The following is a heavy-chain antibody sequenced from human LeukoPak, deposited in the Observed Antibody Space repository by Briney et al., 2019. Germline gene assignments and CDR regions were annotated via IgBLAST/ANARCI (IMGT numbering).Heavy chain of an antibody. D-gene: IGHD3-10*01. CDR3: ARDSYYGSGSYDY. J-gene: IGHJ4*02. V-gene: IGHV4-31*03. CDR2: IYYSGST. CDR1: GGSISSGGYY. Sequence: PSGTLSLTCTVSGGSISSGGYYWSWIRQHPGKGLEWIGYIYYSGSTYYNPSLKSRVTISVDTSKNQFSLKLSSVTAADTAVYYCARDSYYGSGSYDYWGQGTLVTVSS.